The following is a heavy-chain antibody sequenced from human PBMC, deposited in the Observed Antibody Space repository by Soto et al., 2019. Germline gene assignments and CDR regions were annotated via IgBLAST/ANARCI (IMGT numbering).Heavy chain of an antibody. V-gene: IGHV3-9*01. CDR1: GFTFDDYA. CDR3: AKSRLHLGELSLFDY. Sequence: EVQLVESGGGLVQPGRSLRLSCAASGFTFDDYAMHWVRQAPGKGLEWVSGISWNSGSMGYADSVKGRFTISRDNAKNSLYLQMNSLRAEDTALYYCAKSRLHLGELSLFDYWGQGTLVTVSS. J-gene: IGHJ4*02. D-gene: IGHD3-16*02. CDR2: ISWNSGSM.